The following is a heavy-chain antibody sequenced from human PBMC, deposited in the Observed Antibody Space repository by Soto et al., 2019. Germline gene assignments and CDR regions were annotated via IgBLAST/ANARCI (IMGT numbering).Heavy chain of an antibody. V-gene: IGHV1-24*01. CDR1: GYTLTELS. CDR2: FDPEDGET. J-gene: IGHJ4*02. Sequence: SVKVSCKVSGYTLTELSMHWVRQAPGKGLEWMGGFDPEDGETIYAQKFQGRVTMTEDTSTDTAYMELSSLRSEDTAVYYCATVMFVYCSGGSCPTDYWGQGTLVTVSS. D-gene: IGHD2-15*01. CDR3: ATVMFVYCSGGSCPTDY.